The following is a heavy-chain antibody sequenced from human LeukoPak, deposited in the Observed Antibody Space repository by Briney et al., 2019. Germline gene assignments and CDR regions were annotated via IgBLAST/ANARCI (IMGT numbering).Heavy chain of an antibody. CDR2: INPNSGGT. D-gene: IGHD2-2*02. Sequence: ASVKVSCKASGYTFTGYYMHWVRQAPGQGLEWMGGINPNSGGTNYAQKFQGRVTMTRDRSISTAYMELSRLRSDDTAVYYCARRVGYCSSTSCYTVWFDPWGQGTLVTVSS. V-gene: IGHV1-2*02. CDR1: GYTFTGYY. J-gene: IGHJ5*02. CDR3: ARRVGYCSSTSCYTVWFDP.